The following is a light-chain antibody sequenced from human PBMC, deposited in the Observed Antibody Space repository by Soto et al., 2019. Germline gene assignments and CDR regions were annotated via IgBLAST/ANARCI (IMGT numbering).Light chain of an antibody. CDR2: GAS. J-gene: IGKJ2*01. CDR3: QHRTNWEYT. V-gene: IGKV3-11*01. CDR1: QSVSSS. Sequence: EIVLTQSPATLSLSPGERATLSCRASQSVSSSLAWYQQKPGQAPRLLIYGASKRAPGIPVRFSASGSGTEFTLTISSLEPEDFAVYSCQHRTNWEYTFGQGTKLEIK.